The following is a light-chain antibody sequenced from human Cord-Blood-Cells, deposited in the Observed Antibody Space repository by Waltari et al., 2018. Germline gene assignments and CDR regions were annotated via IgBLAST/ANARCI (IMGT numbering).Light chain of an antibody. V-gene: IGLV1-40*01. CDR2: GNS. CDR1: SPNIGAGYD. CDR3: QSYDSSLSGSV. Sequence: QSVLTQPPSVSGAPGQRVPISCPGSSPNIGAGYDVPWYQQLPGTAPKPLSYGNSNRPSGVPDRCSGSKSGTSASLAITGLQAEDEADYDCQSYDSSLSGSVFGGGTKLTVL. J-gene: IGLJ3*02.